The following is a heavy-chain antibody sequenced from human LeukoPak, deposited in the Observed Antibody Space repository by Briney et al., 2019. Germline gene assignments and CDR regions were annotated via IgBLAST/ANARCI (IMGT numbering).Heavy chain of an antibody. CDR3: AGYCSSTSCHQDDAFDI. CDR2: IYYSGST. V-gene: IGHV4-59*12. D-gene: IGHD2-2*01. Sequence: TSETLSLTCTVSGGSISSYYWSWIRQPPGKGLEWIGYIYYSGSTNYNPSLKSRVTISVDTSKNQFSLKLSSVTAADTAVYYCAGYCSSTSCHQDDAFDIWGQGTMVTVSS. CDR1: GGSISSYY. J-gene: IGHJ3*02.